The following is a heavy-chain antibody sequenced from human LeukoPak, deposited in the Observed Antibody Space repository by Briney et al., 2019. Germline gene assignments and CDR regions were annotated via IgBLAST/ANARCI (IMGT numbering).Heavy chain of an antibody. J-gene: IGHJ4*02. CDR2: ISGSGGST. CDR1: GFTFSSYA. V-gene: IGHV3-23*01. Sequence: PGGSLRLSCAASGFTFSSYAMSWVRQALGKGLEWVSAISGSGGSTYYADSVKGRFTISRDNSKSTLYLQMNSLRAEDTAVYYCAKVRATFGGIGASDYWGQGTLVTVSS. CDR3: AKVRATFGGIGASDY. D-gene: IGHD3-16*01.